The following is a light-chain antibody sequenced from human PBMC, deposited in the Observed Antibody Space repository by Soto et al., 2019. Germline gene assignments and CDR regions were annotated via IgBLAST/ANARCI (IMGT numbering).Light chain of an antibody. Sequence: DIVMTQSPLSLPVTPGEPASISCRSSQSLLHSDGYNYLDWYLQKPGQSPQLLIYLSSNRASGVPARFSGSGSGTDFTLKISRVEAEDVGVYYCMQALQTPQVTFGQGTRLEIK. CDR2: LSS. J-gene: IGKJ5*01. CDR3: MQALQTPQVT. CDR1: QSLLHSDGYNY. V-gene: IGKV2-28*01.